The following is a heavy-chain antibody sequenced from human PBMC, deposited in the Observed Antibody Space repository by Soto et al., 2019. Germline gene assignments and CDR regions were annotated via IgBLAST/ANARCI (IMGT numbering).Heavy chain of an antibody. CDR2: IYPGDSDT. CDR3: ARSPTQRLLHPGYFDF. Sequence: GESLKISCKGSGYSFTTSWIGWVRQVPGKGLEWMGIIYPGDSDTRYSPSFQGQVTTSADKSISTAYLQWSSLKASDTAMYYCARSPTQRLLHPGYFDFWGQGTLVTVSS. CDR1: GYSFTTSW. J-gene: IGHJ4*02. V-gene: IGHV5-51*01. D-gene: IGHD3-3*01.